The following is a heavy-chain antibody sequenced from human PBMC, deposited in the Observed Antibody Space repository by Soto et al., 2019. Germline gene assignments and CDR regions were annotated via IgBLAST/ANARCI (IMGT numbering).Heavy chain of an antibody. CDR1: GFTFSSYA. D-gene: IGHD1-7*01. V-gene: IGHV3-30-3*01. CDR2: ISYDGSNK. CDR3: ARVSPNWNSGFDY. Sequence: QVQLVESGGGVVQPGRSLRLSCAASGFTFSSYAMHWVRQAPGKGLEWVAVISYDGSNKYYADSVKGRFTISRDNSKNTLYLQMNSLRAEDTAVYYCARVSPNWNSGFDYWGQGTLVTVSS. J-gene: IGHJ4*02.